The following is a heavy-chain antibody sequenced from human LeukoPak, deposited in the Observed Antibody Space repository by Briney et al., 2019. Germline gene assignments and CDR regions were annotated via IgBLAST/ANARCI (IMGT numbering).Heavy chain of an antibody. V-gene: IGHV1-69*13. CDR1: GGTFSSYA. D-gene: IGHD2-2*01. CDR3: ARNPGGYCSSTSCYVARFDY. CDR2: IIPIFGTA. Sequence: GASVKVSCKASGGTFSSYAISWVRQAPGQGLEWMGGIIPIFGTANYAQKFQGRVTITADESTSTAYMELSSLRSEDTAVYYCARNPGGYCSSTSCYVARFDYWGQGTLVTVSS. J-gene: IGHJ4*02.